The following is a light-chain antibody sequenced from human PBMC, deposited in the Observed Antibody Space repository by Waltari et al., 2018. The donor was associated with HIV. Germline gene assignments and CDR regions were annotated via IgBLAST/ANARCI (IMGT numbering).Light chain of an antibody. CDR2: SNN. CDR1: SSTIGNNP. J-gene: IGLJ2*01. CDR3: ASWEDSLHGPV. Sequence: QSVLTPPPSPSGTPGQTVTISRSARSSTIGNNPVGSYQQLPGTAPKPPIYSNNQRPSGVPDRISGSKSGTSASLAIGGLQSDDEADYYCASWEDSLHGPVFGGGTKLTVL. V-gene: IGLV1-44*01.